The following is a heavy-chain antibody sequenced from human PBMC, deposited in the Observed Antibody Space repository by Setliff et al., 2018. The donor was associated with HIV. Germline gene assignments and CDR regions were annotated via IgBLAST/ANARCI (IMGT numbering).Heavy chain of an antibody. D-gene: IGHD1-26*01. J-gene: IGHJ6*03. CDR2: ISAYNGNT. V-gene: IGHV1-18*01. CDR1: DYTFTSYG. Sequence: ASVKVSCKASDYTFTSYGISWVRQAPGQGLEWMGWISAYNGNTNYAQKHQGRVTMTTDTSTSTAYMELRSLRSDDTAVYYCATDREKWEGYYKYYYMDVWGKGTKVTVS. CDR3: ATDREKWEGYYKYYYMDV.